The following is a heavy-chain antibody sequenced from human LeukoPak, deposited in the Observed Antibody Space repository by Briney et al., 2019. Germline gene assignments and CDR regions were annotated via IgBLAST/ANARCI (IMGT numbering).Heavy chain of an antibody. CDR3: ARDPLERYDFWSGYFYMDV. CDR1: GFTFSSYW. V-gene: IGHV3-7*01. D-gene: IGHD3-3*01. CDR2: IKQDGNEK. Sequence: GGSLRLSCAASGFTFSSYWMSWVRQAPGKGLEWVANIKQDGNEKYYVDSVKGRFTISRDNAKNSLYLQMNSLRAEDTAVYYCARDPLERYDFWSGYFYMDVWGKGTTVTVSS. J-gene: IGHJ6*03.